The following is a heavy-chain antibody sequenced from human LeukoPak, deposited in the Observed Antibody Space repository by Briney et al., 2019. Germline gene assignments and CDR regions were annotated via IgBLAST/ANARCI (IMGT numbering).Heavy chain of an antibody. CDR2: IHYSGST. Sequence: SETLSLACTVSGGSISSYYWSWIRQPPGKGLEWIGYIHYSGSTHYNPSLKSRVTISVDTSKNQVSLKLRSVTAADTAVYYCARDRRALSGSDYNVNWYFDLWGPGTLVTVSS. J-gene: IGHJ2*01. CDR3: ARDRRALSGSDYNVNWYFDL. D-gene: IGHD3-10*01. CDR1: GGSISSYY. V-gene: IGHV4-59*01.